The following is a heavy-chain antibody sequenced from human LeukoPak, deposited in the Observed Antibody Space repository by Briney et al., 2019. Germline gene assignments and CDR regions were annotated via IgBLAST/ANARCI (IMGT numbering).Heavy chain of an antibody. V-gene: IGHV3-7*03. Sequence: PGGSLRLSCAASGFTFSSYWMSWVRQAPGKGLEWVANIKQDGIEKYSVDSVKGRFTISRDNSKNTLYLQMNSLRAEDTAVYYCAKSPHLSSSWYGLYFDYWGQGTLVTVSS. D-gene: IGHD6-13*01. CDR1: GFTFSSYW. J-gene: IGHJ4*02. CDR3: AKSPHLSSSWYGLYFDY. CDR2: IKQDGIEK.